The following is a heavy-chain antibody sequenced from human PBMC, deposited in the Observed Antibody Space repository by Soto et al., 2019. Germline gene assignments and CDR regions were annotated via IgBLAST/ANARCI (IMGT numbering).Heavy chain of an antibody. V-gene: IGHV3-21*01. CDR2: ISSTSAYT. Sequence: PEWSLRLSGSASVLTFSTNSINCVRQATGKGLEWVSSISSTSAYTYYAVSVKGRFTISRDSGNNSLYLQMNSLRAEDTAAYYSDTHSIFDS. J-gene: IGHJ5*01. D-gene: IGHD2-21*01. CDR3: DTHSIFDS. CDR1: VLTFSTNS.